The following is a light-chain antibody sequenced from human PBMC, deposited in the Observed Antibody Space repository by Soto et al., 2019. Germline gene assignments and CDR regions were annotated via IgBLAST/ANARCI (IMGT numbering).Light chain of an antibody. J-gene: IGKJ5*01. CDR1: QSISNF. CDR2: AAS. CDR3: QQYNNWPPIT. Sequence: DIQMTQSPSSLSASVGDRVTITCRASQSISNFLNWYQQKPGTAPKLLMYAASSLHSGVPARFSGSGSGTEFTLTISSLQSEDFAIYYCQQYNNWPPITFGQGTRLEIK. V-gene: IGKV1-39*01.